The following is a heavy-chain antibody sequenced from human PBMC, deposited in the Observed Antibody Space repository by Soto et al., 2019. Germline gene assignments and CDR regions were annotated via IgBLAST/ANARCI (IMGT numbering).Heavy chain of an antibody. CDR1: GFTFRSYD. D-gene: IGHD1-1*01. CDR2: ISVAGNP. Sequence: QLVESGGALVQPGGSLRLSCAASGFTFRSYDMHWVRQISGKGLEWVSAISVAGNPHYSDSVQGRFAISRENAKKSLYLQMNNLRVGDTAVYYCAREIEATGYWYFDLWGRGTLVTVSS. J-gene: IGHJ2*01. V-gene: IGHV3-13*05. CDR3: AREIEATGYWYFDL.